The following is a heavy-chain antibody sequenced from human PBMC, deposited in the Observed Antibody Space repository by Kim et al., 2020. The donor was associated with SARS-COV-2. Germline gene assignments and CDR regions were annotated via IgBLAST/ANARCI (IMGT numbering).Heavy chain of an antibody. CDR2: ISYDGSNK. J-gene: IGHJ6*02. V-gene: IGHV3-33*05. D-gene: IGHD3-22*01. Sequence: GGSLRLSCAASGFTFSSYGMHWVRQAPGKGLEWVAVISYDGSNKYYADSVKGRFTISRDNSKNTLYLQMNSLRAEDTAVYYCARDQDDSSGYYVLWYYYGMDVWGQGTTVTVSS. CDR1: GFTFSSYG. CDR3: ARDQDDSSGYYVLWYYYGMDV.